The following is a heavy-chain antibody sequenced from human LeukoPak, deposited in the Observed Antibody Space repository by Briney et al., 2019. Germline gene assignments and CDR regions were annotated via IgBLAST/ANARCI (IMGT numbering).Heavy chain of an antibody. D-gene: IGHD2-21*02. CDR2: ISDNGRTT. Sequence: GGSLRLSCAASGFTFSNYAMHWVRQAPGKGLEYVSAISDNGRTTYYANSVKGRFTISRDNSKSTLYLQMGSLRAEDTAVYYCARAVVVTRYLDYWGQGALVTVSS. CDR3: ARAVVVTRYLDY. CDR1: GFTFSNYA. J-gene: IGHJ4*02. V-gene: IGHV3-64*01.